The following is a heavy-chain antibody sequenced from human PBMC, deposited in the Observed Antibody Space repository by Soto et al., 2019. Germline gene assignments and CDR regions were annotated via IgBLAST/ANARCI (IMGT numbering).Heavy chain of an antibody. Sequence: GGSLRLSCAASGFTFSSYAMSWVRQAPGKGLEWVSAISGSGGSTYYADSVKGRFTISRDNSKNTLYLQMNSLRAEDTAVYYCAKDLLNYYDSSGYYSLFDSWGQGTLVPVSS. CDR3: AKDLLNYYDSSGYYSLFDS. J-gene: IGHJ5*01. V-gene: IGHV3-23*01. CDR2: ISGSGGST. CDR1: GFTFSSYA. D-gene: IGHD3-22*01.